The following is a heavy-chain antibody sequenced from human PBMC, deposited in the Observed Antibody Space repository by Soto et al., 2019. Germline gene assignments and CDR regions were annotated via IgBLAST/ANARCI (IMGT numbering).Heavy chain of an antibody. D-gene: IGHD3-3*01. CDR3: ARDQGVAYGMDV. CDR1: GYTFTGYY. V-gene: IGHV1-2*02. J-gene: IGHJ6*02. Sequence: ASVKVSCKASGYTFTGYYMHWVRQAPGQGLEWMGWINPNSGGTNYAQKFQGRVTMTRDTSISTAYMELSRLRSGDTAVYYCARDQGVAYGMDVWGQGTTVTVSS. CDR2: INPNSGGT.